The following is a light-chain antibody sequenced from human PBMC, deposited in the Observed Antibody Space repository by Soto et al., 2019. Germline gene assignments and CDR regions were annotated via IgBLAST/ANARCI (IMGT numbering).Light chain of an antibody. CDR3: SSYTGSSTPYV. CDR2: EVS. V-gene: IGLV2-14*01. CDR1: SSDVGGYNY. Sequence: QSALTQPASVSGSPGQSITISCTGTSSDVGGYNYVSWYQQHPGKAPKLMIYEVSNRPSGVSNRFSGSKSGNKASLTISGLQAEDEADYYCSSYTGSSTPYVFGTGTQLTVL. J-gene: IGLJ1*01.